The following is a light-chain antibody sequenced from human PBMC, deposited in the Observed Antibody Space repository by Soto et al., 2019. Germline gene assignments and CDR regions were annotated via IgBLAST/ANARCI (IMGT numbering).Light chain of an antibody. CDR1: QSISSW. J-gene: IGKJ2*01. CDR3: QQYNDSFPYT. CDR2: EAS. Sequence: DIQMTQSPSTLSASVGDRVTITCRASQSISSWLAWYQQKPGTAPRLLIYEASTLESGVPSRFSGIRSGTEFTLSVSSLQPDDFATYYCQQYNDSFPYTFDQGTKVDIK. V-gene: IGKV1-5*03.